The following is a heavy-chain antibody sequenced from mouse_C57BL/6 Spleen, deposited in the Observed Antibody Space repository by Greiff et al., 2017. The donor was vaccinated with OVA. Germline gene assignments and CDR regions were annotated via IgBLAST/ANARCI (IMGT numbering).Heavy chain of an antibody. J-gene: IGHJ2*01. CDR1: GYTFTSYG. D-gene: IGHD1-1*01. Sequence: VQLQQSGAELARPGASVKLSCKASGYTFTSYGISWVKQRTGQGLEWIGEIYPRSGNTCYNEKFKGKATLTADKSSSTAYMELRSLTSEDSAVYFCARGITTVVAPHYFDYWGQGTTLTVSS. CDR3: ARGITTVVAPHYFDY. CDR2: IYPRSGNT. V-gene: IGHV1-81*01.